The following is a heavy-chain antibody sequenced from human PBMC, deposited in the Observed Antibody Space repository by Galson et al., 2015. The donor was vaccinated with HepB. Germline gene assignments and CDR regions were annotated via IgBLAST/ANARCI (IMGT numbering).Heavy chain of an antibody. Sequence: SLRLSCAASGYTFSSYGMHWVRQAPGKGLEWVAVIWYDGSNKYYADSVKGRFTISRDNSKNTLYLQMNSLRAEDTAVYYCARDLTDDYGDSSYGMDVWGQGTTVTVSS. CDR3: ARDLTDDYGDSSYGMDV. CDR2: IWYDGSNK. J-gene: IGHJ6*02. D-gene: IGHD4-17*01. CDR1: GYTFSSYG. V-gene: IGHV3-33*01.